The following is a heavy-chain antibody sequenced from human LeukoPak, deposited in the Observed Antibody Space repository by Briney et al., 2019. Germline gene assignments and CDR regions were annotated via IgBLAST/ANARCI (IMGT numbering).Heavy chain of an antibody. CDR3: ARAPNYYDSSGYYSHLYGMDV. CDR1: GFTFSDYY. Sequence: GGSLRLSCAASGFTFSDYYMSWIRQAPGKGLEWVSYISSSGSTIYYADSVKGRFTISRDNAKNSLYLQMNSLRAEDTAVYYCARAPNYYDSSGYYSHLYGMDVWGQGTTVTVSS. D-gene: IGHD3-22*01. V-gene: IGHV3-11*01. CDR2: ISSSGSTI. J-gene: IGHJ6*02.